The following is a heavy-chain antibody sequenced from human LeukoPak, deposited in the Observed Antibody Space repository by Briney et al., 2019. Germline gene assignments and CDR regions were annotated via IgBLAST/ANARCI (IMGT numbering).Heavy chain of an antibody. CDR2: IYPGDSDT. CDR1: GYMFTNYW. V-gene: IGHV5-51*01. D-gene: IGHD6-13*01. Sequence: GESLKISCKGSGYMFTNYWIGWVRQLPGKGLEWMGIIYPGDSDTRYSPSFQGQVTISVDKSISTAHLQWSSLKASDTAMYYCARRIAAAAMSLSFDYWGQGTLVTVSS. CDR3: ARRIAAAAMSLSFDY. J-gene: IGHJ4*02.